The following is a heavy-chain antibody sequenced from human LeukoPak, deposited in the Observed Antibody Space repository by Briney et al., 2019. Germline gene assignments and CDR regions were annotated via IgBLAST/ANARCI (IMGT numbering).Heavy chain of an antibody. Sequence: SETLSLTCAVYGGSFSGYYSSWIRQPPGKGLEWIGEINHSGSTNYNPSLKSRVTISVDTSKNQFSLKLSSVTAADTAVYYCARSVAAAGPLGYWGQGTLVTVSS. CDR2: INHSGST. V-gene: IGHV4-34*01. CDR3: ARSVAAAGPLGY. D-gene: IGHD6-13*01. CDR1: GGSFSGYY. J-gene: IGHJ4*02.